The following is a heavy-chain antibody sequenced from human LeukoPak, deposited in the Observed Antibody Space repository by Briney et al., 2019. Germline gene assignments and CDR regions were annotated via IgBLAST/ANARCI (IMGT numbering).Heavy chain of an antibody. D-gene: IGHD3-22*01. CDR1: GGSISSGSYY. Sequence: SETLSLTCTVSGGSISSGSYYWSWIRQPAGKGLEWIGRIYTSGSTNYNPSLKSRVTISVDTSKNQFSLKLSSVTAADTAVYYCARDGFNYYDSSGYLRDYYYYYMDVWGKGTTVTISS. CDR2: IYTSGST. V-gene: IGHV4-61*02. CDR3: ARDGFNYYDSSGYLRDYYYYYMDV. J-gene: IGHJ6*03.